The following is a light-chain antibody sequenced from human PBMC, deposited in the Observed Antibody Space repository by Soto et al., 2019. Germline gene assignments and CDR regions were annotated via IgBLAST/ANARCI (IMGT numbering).Light chain of an antibody. Sequence: QSVLTQPASVSGSAGQSITISCSGTMRDVGAYNLVSWYQQHPTPDTKLIINEVRNRPSGIPSRFSGSRSGNTASLTSSGLQSEDEGDYYCSAYTARSTLVFGGGTKVTVL. CDR3: SAYTARSTLV. V-gene: IGLV2-14*03. J-gene: IGLJ3*02. CDR1: MRDVGAYNL. CDR2: EVR.